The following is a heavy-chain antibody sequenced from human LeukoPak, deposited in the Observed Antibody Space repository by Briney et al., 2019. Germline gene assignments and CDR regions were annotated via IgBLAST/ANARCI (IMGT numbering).Heavy chain of an antibody. Sequence: ASVKVSCKASGYTFSSYYMHWVRQAPGQGLEWMGIINPSGGSTKYAQKLQGRVTMTRDTSTSTVYMELSSLRSEDTAVYYCARDDSSGPQVYWGQGTPVTVSS. V-gene: IGHV1-46*01. CDR3: ARDDSSGPQVY. D-gene: IGHD3-22*01. J-gene: IGHJ4*02. CDR2: INPSGGST. CDR1: GYTFSSYY.